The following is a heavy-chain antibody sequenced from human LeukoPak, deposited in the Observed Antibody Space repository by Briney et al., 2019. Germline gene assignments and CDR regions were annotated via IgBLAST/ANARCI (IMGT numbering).Heavy chain of an antibody. Sequence: GRSLRLSCAASGFTFSSYTIHWVRQPPGKGLEWVAVISFDGSNKYYADSVKGRFTISRDNSKDTLYLQMNSLRAEDTAVYYCAREELGSSLGFDPWGQGTLVTVSS. CDR3: AREELGSSLGFDP. V-gene: IGHV3-30-3*01. D-gene: IGHD3-16*01. J-gene: IGHJ5*02. CDR1: GFTFSSYT. CDR2: ISFDGSNK.